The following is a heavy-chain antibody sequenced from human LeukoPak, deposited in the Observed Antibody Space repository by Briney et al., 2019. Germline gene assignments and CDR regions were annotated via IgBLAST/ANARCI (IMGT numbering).Heavy chain of an antibody. CDR2: IYYSGST. CDR1: GSSISSSSYY. D-gene: IGHD3-10*01. V-gene: IGHV4-39*01. CDR3: ARYDSGEFDY. J-gene: IGHJ4*02. Sequence: SETLSLTCTVSGSSISSSSYYWGWIRQPPGKGLEWIGSIYYSGSTYYNPSLKSRVTISVDTSKNQFFLKLSSVTAADTAVYYCARYDSGEFDYWGRGTLVIVSS.